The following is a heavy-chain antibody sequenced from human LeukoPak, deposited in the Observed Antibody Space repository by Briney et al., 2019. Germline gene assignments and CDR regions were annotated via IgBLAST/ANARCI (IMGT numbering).Heavy chain of an antibody. D-gene: IGHD3-16*01. CDR1: GNSISNYA. V-gene: IGHV1-69*13. CDR2: IIPIFGTA. CDR3: TTRACHAGGCSSSFYYYYGLHF. Sequence: SVKVSCKASGNSISNYAVRWVRQAPGQGFEWMGGIIPIFGTADYAQKFQGRVTITADQSTSTTYMALSSLKSEDTATYYCTTRACHAGGCSSSFYYYYGLHFWGQGTTVSVS. J-gene: IGHJ6*02.